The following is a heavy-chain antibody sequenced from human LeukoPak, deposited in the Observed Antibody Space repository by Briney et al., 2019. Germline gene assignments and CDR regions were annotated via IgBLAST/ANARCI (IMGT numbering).Heavy chain of an antibody. CDR1: GGSINNYY. CDR3: TRVVNGGHFDY. D-gene: IGHD2-8*01. Sequence: PSETLSLICSVSGGSINNYYWTWIRQPPGKGLEWIGYVYHTGASGYHPSLKSRVAMSLDTSKNQVSLNLRSVTAADTAVYFCTRVVNGGHFDYWGQGTLVTVSS. V-gene: IGHV4-59*01. J-gene: IGHJ4*02. CDR2: VYHTGAS.